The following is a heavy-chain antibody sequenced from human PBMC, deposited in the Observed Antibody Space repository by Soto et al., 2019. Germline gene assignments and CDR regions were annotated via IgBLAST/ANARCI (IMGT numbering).Heavy chain of an antibody. CDR2: ISYDGSNK. D-gene: IGHD1-1*01. CDR3: ARGRNRKAAFDI. J-gene: IGHJ3*02. V-gene: IGHV3-30-3*01. Sequence: GGSLRLSCAASGFTFSSYAMHWVRQAPGKGLEWVAVISYDGSNKYYADSVKGRFTISRDNSKNTLYLQMNSLRAEDTAVYYCARGRNRKAAFDIWGQGTMVTVSS. CDR1: GFTFSSYA.